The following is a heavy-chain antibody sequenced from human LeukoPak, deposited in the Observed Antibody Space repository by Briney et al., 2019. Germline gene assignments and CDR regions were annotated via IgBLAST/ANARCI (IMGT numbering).Heavy chain of an antibody. CDR1: GFTFSSYW. V-gene: IGHV3-7*01. J-gene: IGHJ4*02. Sequence: PGGSLRLSCAASGFTFSSYWMSWVRQAPGKGLEWVANIKEDGSEKYHVDSVKGRFTISRDNAKNSLYLQMNSLRAEDTAVYYCGGLKYNWNDVYFDNWGQGTLVTVTS. CDR3: GGLKYNWNDVYFDN. D-gene: IGHD1-1*01. CDR2: IKEDGSEK.